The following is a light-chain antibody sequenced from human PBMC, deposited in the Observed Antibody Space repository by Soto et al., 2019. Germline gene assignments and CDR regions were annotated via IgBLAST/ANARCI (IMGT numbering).Light chain of an antibody. CDR3: QQSYSTPPMYT. Sequence: DIQMTQSPSSLSASVGDRVTITCRASQSISSYLNWYQQKPGKAPKLLIYAASSLQSGVPSRFSGSGSGTXXTXXXXXXXXXXXATYYCQQSYSTPPMYTFGQXTKLEIK. CDR2: AAS. V-gene: IGKV1-39*01. J-gene: IGKJ2*01. CDR1: QSISSY.